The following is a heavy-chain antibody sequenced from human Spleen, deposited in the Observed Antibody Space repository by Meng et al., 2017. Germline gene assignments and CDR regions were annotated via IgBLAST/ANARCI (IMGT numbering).Heavy chain of an antibody. D-gene: IGHD2/OR15-2a*01. J-gene: IGHJ4*02. V-gene: IGHV3-33*08. CDR3: ARDSLLIDGYMAPDY. CDR1: GFTFSRYS. CDR2: IWYDGSNE. Sequence: GGSLRLSCAASGFTFSRYSINWVRQAPGKGLEWVAIIWYDGSNEDYADDVKGRFTISRDNSKNTVYLHMSSLRVEDTAVYFCARDSLLIDGYMAPDYWGQGTQVTVSS.